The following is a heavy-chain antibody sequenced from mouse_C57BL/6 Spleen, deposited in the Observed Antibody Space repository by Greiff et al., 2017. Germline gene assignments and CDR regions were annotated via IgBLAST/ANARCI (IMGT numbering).Heavy chain of an antibody. J-gene: IGHJ2*01. CDR3: ARSGTTALDY. Sequence: VQLQQPGAELVRPGSSVKLSCKASGYTFTSYWMHWVKQRPIQGLEWIGNIDPSDSETHYNQKFKDKATLTVDKSSSTAYMQLSSLTSEDSAVYDCARSGTTALDYWGQGTTLTVSS. CDR2: IDPSDSET. CDR1: GYTFTSYW. D-gene: IGHD1-2*01. V-gene: IGHV1-52*01.